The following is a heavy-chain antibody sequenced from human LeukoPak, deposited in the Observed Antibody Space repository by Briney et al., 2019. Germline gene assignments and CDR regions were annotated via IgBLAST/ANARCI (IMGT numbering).Heavy chain of an antibody. V-gene: IGHV3-30*02. J-gene: IGHJ4*02. Sequence: GGSLRLSCAASGFTFSSYGMHWVRQAPGKGLEWVAFIRYDGSNKYYADSVKGRFTISRDNSKTTLYLQMNSLRAEDTAVYDCAKDTVQTYYYDSSEDYWGQGTLVTVSS. D-gene: IGHD3-22*01. CDR3: AKDTVQTYYYDSSEDY. CDR2: IRYDGSNK. CDR1: GFTFSSYG.